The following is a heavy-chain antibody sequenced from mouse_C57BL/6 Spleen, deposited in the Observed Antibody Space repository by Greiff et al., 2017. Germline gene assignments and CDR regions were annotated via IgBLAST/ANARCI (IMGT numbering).Heavy chain of an antibody. CDR1: GYTFTDYY. D-gene: IGHD2-4*01. J-gene: IGHJ4*01. CDR2: INPNNGGT. Sequence: EVQLQQSGPELVKPGASVKISCKASGYTFTDYYMNWVKQSHGKSLEWIGDINPNNGGTSYNQKFKGKATLTVDKSSSTAYMELRSLTSEDSTVYYCARVPFYYDYDGYAMDYWGQGTSVTVSS. V-gene: IGHV1-26*01. CDR3: ARVPFYYDYDGYAMDY.